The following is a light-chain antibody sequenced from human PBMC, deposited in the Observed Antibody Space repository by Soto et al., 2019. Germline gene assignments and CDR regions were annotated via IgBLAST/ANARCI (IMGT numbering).Light chain of an antibody. CDR3: QSYDESSHV. Sequence: NFMLTQPPSVSESPGKTVTISCTRSSGSIASNFVQWSQQRPGSSPTTVIYQDNQRPSGVPHRFSGSIDRSSNSASLTISGLRTEDEADYYCQSYDESSHVFGTGTKVTVL. CDR1: SGSIASNF. V-gene: IGLV6-57*01. J-gene: IGLJ1*01. CDR2: QDN.